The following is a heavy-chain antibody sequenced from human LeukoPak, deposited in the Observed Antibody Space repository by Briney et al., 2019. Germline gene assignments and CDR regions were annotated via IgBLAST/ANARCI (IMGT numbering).Heavy chain of an antibody. CDR2: ISLSSSSI. D-gene: IGHD4-17*01. CDR3: ARDAVRYFDY. J-gene: IGHJ4*02. Sequence: PGGSLRLSCAASGFSFSYYGMNWVRQAPGKGLEWISYISLSSSSIYYADSVKGRFTISRDNAKNSLYLQMNSLRAEDTAVYYCARDAVRYFDYWGQGTLVTVSS. V-gene: IGHV3-48*04. CDR1: GFSFSYYG.